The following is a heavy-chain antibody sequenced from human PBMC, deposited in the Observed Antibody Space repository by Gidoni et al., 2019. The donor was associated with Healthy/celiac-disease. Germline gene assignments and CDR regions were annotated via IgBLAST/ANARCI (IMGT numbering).Heavy chain of an antibody. CDR1: GGTFRSYA. CDR3: ASYCSGGSCHEGY. Sequence: QVQLVQSGAEVKKPGSSVKVSCKASGGTFRSYAISWVRQAPGQGREWMGGIIPIFGTANYAQKFQGRVTITADESTSTAYMELSSLRSEDTAVYYCASYCSGGSCHEGYWGQGTLVTVSS. CDR2: IIPIFGTA. V-gene: IGHV1-69*01. D-gene: IGHD2-15*01. J-gene: IGHJ4*02.